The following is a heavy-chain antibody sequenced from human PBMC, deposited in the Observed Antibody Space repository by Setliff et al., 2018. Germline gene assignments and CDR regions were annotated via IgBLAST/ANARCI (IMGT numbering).Heavy chain of an antibody. Sequence: SVKVSCKASGYTLTNYYMHWVRQAPGQGLEWMGGIMPIFGTTNYAQKFQGRVTITTDESTTTAYMELSSLTSEDTAVYYCARERGVEVSSVEYYYYMDVWGKGTMVTVSS. V-gene: IGHV1-69*05. CDR2: IMPIFGTT. CDR1: GYTLTNYY. CDR3: ARERGVEVSSVEYYYYMDV. J-gene: IGHJ6*03. D-gene: IGHD3-3*01.